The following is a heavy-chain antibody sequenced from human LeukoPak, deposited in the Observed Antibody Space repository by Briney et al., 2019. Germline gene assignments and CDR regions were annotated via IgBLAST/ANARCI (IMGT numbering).Heavy chain of an antibody. D-gene: IGHD1-26*01. V-gene: IGHV4-61*08. CDR1: GGSVSSGGYY. Sequence: NPSETLSLTCTVSGGSVSSGGYYWSWIRQPPGKGLEWIGYIYHSGTTNYNPSLKSRVTMSVDTPKNQFSLKLSSVTAADTAVYYCARGIVKPRTASYNWFDPWGQGTLVTVSS. CDR2: IYHSGTT. CDR3: ARGIVKPRTASYNWFDP. J-gene: IGHJ5*01.